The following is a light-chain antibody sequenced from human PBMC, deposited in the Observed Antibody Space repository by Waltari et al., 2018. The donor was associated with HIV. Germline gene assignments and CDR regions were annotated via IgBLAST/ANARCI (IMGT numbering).Light chain of an antibody. CDR3: QSCDRSLRGV. CDR2: GNT. Sequence: QSVLTQPPSVSGAPGHRVTIPCTGSSSHIGATYDCNWYQHLPGTAPKPLLYGNTNRPSGVPDRFSGSKSVTSASLAITGLQAEDEADYYCQSCDRSLRGVFGTGTKVTV. CDR1: SSHIGATYD. J-gene: IGLJ1*01. V-gene: IGLV1-40*01.